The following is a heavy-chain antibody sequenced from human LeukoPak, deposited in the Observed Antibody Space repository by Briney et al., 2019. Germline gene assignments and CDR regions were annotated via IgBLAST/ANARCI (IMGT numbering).Heavy chain of an antibody. CDR1: GFTVSSNY. J-gene: IGHJ4*02. V-gene: IGHV3-53*01. CDR3: ARHDGGYGPFDY. Sequence: GGSLRLSCALSGFTVSSNYMNWVGHAPGKGLEGVSIIYSGGTTDYADSVKGRFTISRDNSKNTLYVQMNSLRVEDTAVYYCARHDGGYGPFDYWGQGTPVTVSS. CDR2: IYSGGTT. D-gene: IGHD5-12*01.